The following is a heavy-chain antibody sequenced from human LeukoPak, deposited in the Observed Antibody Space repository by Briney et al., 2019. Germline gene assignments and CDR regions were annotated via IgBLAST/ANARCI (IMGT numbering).Heavy chain of an antibody. CDR3: ARDHYGSGFYHRI. V-gene: IGHV3-30-3*01. D-gene: IGHD3-10*01. Sequence: GGSLRLSCAASGFTFSSYAMHWVRQAPGKGLEWVAVISYDGSNKYYADSVKGRFTISRDDSKNTLYLQMNSLRAEDTAVYYCARDHYGSGFYHRIWGQGTLDTVSS. J-gene: IGHJ4*02. CDR1: GFTFSSYA. CDR2: ISYDGSNK.